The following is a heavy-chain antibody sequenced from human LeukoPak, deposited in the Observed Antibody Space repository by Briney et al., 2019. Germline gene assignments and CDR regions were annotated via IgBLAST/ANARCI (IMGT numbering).Heavy chain of an antibody. CDR1: GFTFNNYW. CDR2: IKQDGSEK. CDR3: ARVRFYEDV. V-gene: IGHV3-7*01. D-gene: IGHD3-3*01. Sequence: GGSLRLSCTASGFTFNNYWMSWVRQASGQGLEWVANIKQDGSEKYYVDSVRGRFTISRDNAKNSLFLQMNTLGAEHTAVYYCARVRFYEDVWGQGTTVTVSS. J-gene: IGHJ6*02.